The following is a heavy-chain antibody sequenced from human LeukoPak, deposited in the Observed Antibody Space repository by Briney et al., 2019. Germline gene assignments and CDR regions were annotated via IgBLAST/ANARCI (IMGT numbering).Heavy chain of an antibody. CDR2: ISYDGSNK. Sequence: GGSLRLSCAASGFTFSSYAMHWVRQAPGKGLEWVAVISYDGSNKYYADSVKGRFTISRDNSKNRLYLQMNSLRAEVTAVYYCARLGDSGYDPYFDYWGQGTLVTVSS. D-gene: IGHD5-12*01. V-gene: IGHV3-30-3*01. J-gene: IGHJ4*02. CDR1: GFTFSSYA. CDR3: ARLGDSGYDPYFDY.